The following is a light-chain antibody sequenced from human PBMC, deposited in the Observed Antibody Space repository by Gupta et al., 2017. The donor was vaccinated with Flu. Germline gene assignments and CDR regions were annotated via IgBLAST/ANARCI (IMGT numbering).Light chain of an antibody. CDR1: SSDVGDYDY. CDR3: SSYTSTNEFYV. J-gene: IGLJ1*01. CDR2: EVT. Sequence: QSALTQPPSVSGSPGQSITISCTRTSSDVGDYDYVSWYQQHPGRAPKLIIYEVTNRPSGVSDRFSGSESGNTATLTISGLQAEDESDYYCSSYTSTNEFYVFGTGTKVTVL. V-gene: IGLV2-14*01.